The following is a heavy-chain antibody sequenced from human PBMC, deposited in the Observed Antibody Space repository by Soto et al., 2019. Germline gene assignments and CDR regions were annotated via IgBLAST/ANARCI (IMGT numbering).Heavy chain of an antibody. D-gene: IGHD5-12*01. J-gene: IGHJ4*02. Sequence: VQLLESGGGLVQPGGSLRLSCVASGFTFSSYSMSWVRQAPGKGLEWVSGFRSSGDDGTTYYADSVKGRFTISRDNSKNTLFLQMNSLRAEDTAVYYCAKDLLDVEMATSNFFDYWGQGTLVTVSS. V-gene: IGHV3-23*01. CDR3: AKDLLDVEMATSNFFDY. CDR2: FRSSGDDGTT. CDR1: GFTFSSYS.